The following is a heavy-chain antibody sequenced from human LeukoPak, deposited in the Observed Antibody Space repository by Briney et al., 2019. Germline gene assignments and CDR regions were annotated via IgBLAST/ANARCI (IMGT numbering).Heavy chain of an antibody. Sequence: PSETLSLTCSVSGGSISSSSYYWTWIRQPPGKGLEWIGTIYYSGTAYYNPSLKSRVTMSVDTSKNQFSLRLSSMTAADTAVYYCARDYFTGVTLTLDYWGQGTLVAVSS. CDR3: ARDYFTGVTLTLDY. CDR2: IYYSGTA. J-gene: IGHJ4*02. V-gene: IGHV4-39*07. D-gene: IGHD4-23*01. CDR1: GGSISSSSYY.